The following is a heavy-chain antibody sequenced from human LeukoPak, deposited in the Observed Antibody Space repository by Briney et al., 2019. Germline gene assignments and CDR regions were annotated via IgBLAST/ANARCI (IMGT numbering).Heavy chain of an antibody. CDR1: GGTFSSYA. CDR3: ARDRGNYYYYYYMDV. D-gene: IGHD6-13*01. CDR2: IIPIFGTA. J-gene: IGHJ6*03. V-gene: IGHV1-69*01. Sequence: ASVKVACKASGGTFSSYAISWVRQAPGQGLEWMGGIIPIFGTANYAQKFQGRVTITADESTSTAYMELSSLGSEDTAVYYCARDRGNYYYYYYMDVWGKGTTVTVSS.